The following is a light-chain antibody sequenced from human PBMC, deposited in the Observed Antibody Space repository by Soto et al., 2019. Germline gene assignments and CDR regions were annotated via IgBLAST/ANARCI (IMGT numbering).Light chain of an antibody. CDR2: GAS. CDR1: HNIANW. Sequence: DIQMTQSPSTLSASVGDRVTITCRAGHNIANWLAWYQQKPGKAPNLLIYGASSLQSGVPSRFSGSGFGTEFTLTISSLQPDDFATYHCQQYDSYPYTFGQGTKLEIK. CDR3: QQYDSYPYT. J-gene: IGKJ2*01. V-gene: IGKV1-5*01.